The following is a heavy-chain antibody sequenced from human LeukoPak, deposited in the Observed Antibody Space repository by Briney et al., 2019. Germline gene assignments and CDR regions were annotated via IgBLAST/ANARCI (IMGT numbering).Heavy chain of an antibody. J-gene: IGHJ5*02. CDR2: INHSGST. CDR1: GGSFSGYY. CDR3: ARGFLEWLSSYWFDP. Sequence: PSETLSLTCAVYGGSFSGYYWSRIRQPPGKGLEWIGEINHSGSTNYNPSLKSRVTISVDTSKNQFSLKLSSVTAADTAVYYCARGFLEWLSSYWFDPRGQGTLVTVSS. V-gene: IGHV4-34*01. D-gene: IGHD3-3*01.